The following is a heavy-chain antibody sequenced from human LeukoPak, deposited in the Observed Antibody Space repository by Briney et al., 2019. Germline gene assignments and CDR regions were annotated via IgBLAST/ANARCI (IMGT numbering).Heavy chain of an antibody. CDR2: IYSDGTT. CDR3: ARDSPYSDYLIGGAFNI. Sequence: PGGSLRLSCAASGFTVGSNYMSWVRQAPGKGLEWVSVIYSDGTTYYADSVKGRFTISRDNSKNTLYLQMNSLGAEDTAVYYCARDSPYSDYLIGGAFNIWGQGTMVTVFS. CDR1: GFTVGSNY. J-gene: IGHJ3*02. V-gene: IGHV3-53*01. D-gene: IGHD4-11*01.